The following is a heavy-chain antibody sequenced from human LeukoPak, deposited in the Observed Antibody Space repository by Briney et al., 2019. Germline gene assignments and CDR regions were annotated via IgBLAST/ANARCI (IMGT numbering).Heavy chain of an antibody. CDR1: GFTVSSNY. J-gene: IGHJ4*02. V-gene: IGHV3-66*01. Sequence: GGSLRLSCAAPGFTVSSNYMSWVRQAPGKGLEWVSVIYSGGSTYYADSVKGRLTISRDNSKNTLYLQMNSLRAEDTAVYYCARDDYDSSGYSDYWGQGTLVTVSS. CDR3: ARDDYDSSGYSDY. D-gene: IGHD3-22*01. CDR2: IYSGGST.